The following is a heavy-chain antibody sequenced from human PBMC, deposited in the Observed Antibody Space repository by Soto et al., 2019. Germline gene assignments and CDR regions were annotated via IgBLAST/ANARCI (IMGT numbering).Heavy chain of an antibody. CDR2: ISGSGGST. Sequence: GGSLRLSCAASGFTFSSYWMHWVRRAPGEGLVWVSGISGSGGSTYYADSVKGRFTISRDNSKNTLYLQMNSLRAEDTAVYYCAKDGGDYGSGSYYDLYYYMDVWGKGTTVTVSS. V-gene: IGHV3-23*01. J-gene: IGHJ6*03. D-gene: IGHD3-10*01. CDR1: GFTFSSYW. CDR3: AKDGGDYGSGSYYDLYYYMDV.